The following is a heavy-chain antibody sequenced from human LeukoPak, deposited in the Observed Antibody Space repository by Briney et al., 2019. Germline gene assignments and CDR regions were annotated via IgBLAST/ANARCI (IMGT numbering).Heavy chain of an antibody. J-gene: IGHJ4*02. V-gene: IGHV4-59*08. D-gene: IGHD7-27*01. CDR1: GGSISSYY. Sequence: SETLSLTCTVSGGSISSYYWSWIRQPPGKGLEWIGYIYYSGSTNYNPSLKSRVTISVDTSKNQFSLKPSSVTAADTAVYYCARGRQLGTSFDYWGQGTLVTVSS. CDR3: ARGRQLGTSFDY. CDR2: IYYSGST.